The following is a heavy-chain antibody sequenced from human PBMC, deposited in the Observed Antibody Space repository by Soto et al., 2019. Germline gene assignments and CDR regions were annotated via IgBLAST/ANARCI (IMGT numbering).Heavy chain of an antibody. D-gene: IGHD5-12*01. J-gene: IGHJ4*02. V-gene: IGHV1-69*05. CDR1: GGTFSSYA. Sequence: QVQLVQSGAEVRQPASSVKVSCKTSGGTFSSYAISWVRQAPGQGLEWMGGIVPIVDTSTYAQKFQARVXXXXXXXXXXXXXXXXXXXXXXXAXYXXXXXXXIPGYPDNWGQGTLVTVSS. CDR2: IVPIVDTS. CDR3: XXXXXIPGYPDN.